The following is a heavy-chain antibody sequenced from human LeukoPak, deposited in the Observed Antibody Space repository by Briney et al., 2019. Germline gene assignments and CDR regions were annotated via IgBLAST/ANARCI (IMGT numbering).Heavy chain of an antibody. CDR3: ARDRKVGYCSGGSCHYYYYMDV. CDR2: ISAYNGNT. D-gene: IGHD2-15*01. Sequence: ASVKVSCKASGYTFTSYGISWVRQAPGQGLEWMGWISAYNGNTNYAQKLQGRVTMTTDTSTSTAYMELRSLRFDDTAVYYCARDRKVGYCSGGSCHYYYYMDVWGKGTTVTVSS. CDR1: GYTFTSYG. V-gene: IGHV1-18*01. J-gene: IGHJ6*03.